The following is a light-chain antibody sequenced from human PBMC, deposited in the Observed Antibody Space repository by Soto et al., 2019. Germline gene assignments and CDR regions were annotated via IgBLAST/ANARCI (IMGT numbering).Light chain of an antibody. Sequence: DIVMTQSPDCLAVSLGERATINCKSSQSVLYSSNNKNYLAWYQQKPGQPPKLLIYWASTRESGVPDRFSGSGSGTDFTLTSSSLQAEDVSVYYCQQYSSTPLTFGGGTKVEIK. CDR3: QQYSSTPLT. CDR1: QSVLYSSNNKNY. V-gene: IGKV4-1*01. J-gene: IGKJ4*01. CDR2: WAS.